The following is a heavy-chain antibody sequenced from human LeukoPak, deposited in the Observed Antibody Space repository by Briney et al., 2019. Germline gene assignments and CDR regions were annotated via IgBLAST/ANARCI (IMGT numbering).Heavy chain of an antibody. CDR2: IYSGGTT. CDR1: GFTASTYY. J-gene: IGHJ4*02. CDR3: ARFRYSSSAFDY. D-gene: IGHD6-6*01. V-gene: IGHV3-53*01. Sequence: GGSLRLSCAASGFTASTYYMNWVRQAPGKGLEWVSIIYSGGTTYYADSVKGRFTISRDNAKNSLYLQMNSLRAEDTAVYCCARFRYSSSAFDYWGQGTLVTVSS.